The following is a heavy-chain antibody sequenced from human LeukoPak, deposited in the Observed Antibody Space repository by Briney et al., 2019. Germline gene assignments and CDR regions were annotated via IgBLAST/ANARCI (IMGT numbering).Heavy chain of an antibody. V-gene: IGHV1-8*01. D-gene: IGHD4-17*01. CDR2: MNPINGNT. CDR3: ARDDYGDYGWFDP. J-gene: IGHJ5*02. CDR1: GFTFTNYD. Sequence: ASVKVSCKATGFTFTNYDINWVRQASGQGLEWMGWMNPINGNTGYAQKFQGRVTMTRDTSTSTVYMELSSLRSEDTAVYYCARDDYGDYGWFDPWGQGTLVTVSS.